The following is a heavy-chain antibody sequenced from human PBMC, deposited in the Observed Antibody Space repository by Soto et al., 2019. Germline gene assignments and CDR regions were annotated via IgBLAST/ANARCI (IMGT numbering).Heavy chain of an antibody. CDR2: IYHSGST. CDR3: ASRDPGTSVDY. D-gene: IGHD1-7*01. J-gene: IGHJ4*02. V-gene: IGHV4-30-2*01. Sequence: SETLSLTCAVSGGSISSGGYSWSWIRQPPGKGLEWIGYIYHSGSTYYNPSLKSRVTISVDRSKNQFSLKLSSVTAADTAVYYCASRDPGTSVDYWGQGTLVTVSS. CDR1: GGSISSGGYS.